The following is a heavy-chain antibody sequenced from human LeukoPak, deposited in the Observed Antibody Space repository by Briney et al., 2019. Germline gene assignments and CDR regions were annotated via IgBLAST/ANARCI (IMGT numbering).Heavy chain of an antibody. J-gene: IGHJ6*02. CDR3: ARELGYSSRLYYYGMDV. CDR2: ITGSGDAT. Sequence: GGSLRLSCAASGFTFSSNAMSWVRQAPGGGLEWVSAITGSGDATYYADSVKGRFTISRDNSKNTLYLQMNSLRAEDTAVYYCARELGYSSRLYYYGMDVWGQGTTVTVSS. V-gene: IGHV3-23*01. D-gene: IGHD6-13*01. CDR1: GFTFSSNA.